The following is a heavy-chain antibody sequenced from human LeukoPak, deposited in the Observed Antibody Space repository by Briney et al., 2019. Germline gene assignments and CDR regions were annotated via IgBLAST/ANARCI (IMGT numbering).Heavy chain of an antibody. V-gene: IGHV4-4*02. Sequence: PSETLSLTCAVSGGSISSSNWWSWVRQPPGKGLEWIGEIYHSGSTNYNPSLKSRVTISVDKSKNQFSLKLSSVTAADTAVYYCARDRVVVITTRREPNWFDPWGQGTLVTVSS. J-gene: IGHJ5*02. D-gene: IGHD3-22*01. CDR3: ARDRVVVITTRREPNWFDP. CDR2: IYHSGST. CDR1: GGSISSSNW.